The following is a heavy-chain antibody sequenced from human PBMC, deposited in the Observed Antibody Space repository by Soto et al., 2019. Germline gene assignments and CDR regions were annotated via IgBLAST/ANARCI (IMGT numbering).Heavy chain of an antibody. D-gene: IGHD6-25*01. Sequence: QVQLVQSGAEVKKPGASVKVSCKASGYTFTSYGITWVRQAPGQGLEWMGWISAYNGNTNYAHKLQGRVTMTTDTSTSTGYMELRSLRSDDTAVYYWARESSSSVHDYWGQGTLVTVSS. V-gene: IGHV1-18*01. CDR1: GYTFTSYG. CDR3: ARESSSSVHDY. CDR2: ISAYNGNT. J-gene: IGHJ4*02.